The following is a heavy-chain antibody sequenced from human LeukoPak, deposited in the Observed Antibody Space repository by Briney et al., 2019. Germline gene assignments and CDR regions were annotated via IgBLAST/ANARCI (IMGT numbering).Heavy chain of an antibody. Sequence: SETLSLTCNVSGGSIISYYWTWIRQPPGKGLEWIGYIYYNGNTNYNPSLKSRVTMSVDTSKNQFSLKLSSVTAADTAVYYCARVSLEWLLGYYYMDVWGKGTTVTVSS. V-gene: IGHV4-59*12. CDR2: IYYNGNT. CDR3: ARVSLEWLLGYYYMDV. CDR1: GGSIISYY. D-gene: IGHD3-3*01. J-gene: IGHJ6*03.